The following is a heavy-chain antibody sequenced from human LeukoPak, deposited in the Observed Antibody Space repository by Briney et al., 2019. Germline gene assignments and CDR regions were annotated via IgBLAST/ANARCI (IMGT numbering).Heavy chain of an antibody. Sequence: GGSLRLSCAASGFTFSSYEMNWVRQAPGKGLEWVSYISSSGSTIYYADSVKGRFTISRDNAKNSLYLQMNSLRAEDTAVYYCAKDSILTMVRGVYFDYWGQGTLVTVSS. D-gene: IGHD3-10*01. V-gene: IGHV3-48*03. CDR1: GFTFSSYE. J-gene: IGHJ4*02. CDR3: AKDSILTMVRGVYFDY. CDR2: ISSSGSTI.